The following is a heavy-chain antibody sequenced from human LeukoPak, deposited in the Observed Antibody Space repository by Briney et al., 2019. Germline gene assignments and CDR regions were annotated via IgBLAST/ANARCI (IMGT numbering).Heavy chain of an antibody. CDR3: ARVSTLALHYYGMDV. J-gene: IGHJ6*02. Sequence: SETLSLTCAVYGGSFSGYYWSWIRQPPGKGLEWIGYIYYSGSTNYNPSLKSRVTISVDTSKNQFSLKLGSVTAADTAVYYCARVSTLALHYYGMDVWGQGTTVTVSS. D-gene: IGHD6-13*01. CDR1: GGSFSGYY. V-gene: IGHV4-59*01. CDR2: IYYSGST.